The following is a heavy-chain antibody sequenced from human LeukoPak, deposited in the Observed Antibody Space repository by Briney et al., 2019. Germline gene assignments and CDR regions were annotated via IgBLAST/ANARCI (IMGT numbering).Heavy chain of an antibody. J-gene: IGHJ5*02. CDR1: GGSFSGYY. D-gene: IGHD6-6*01. V-gene: IGHV4-34*01. CDR3: ARGPEYSSSYWFDP. CDR2: INHSGST. Sequence: SETLSLTCAVYGGSFSGYYWSWIRQPPGKGLEWIGEINHSGSTNYNPSLKSRVTISVDTSKNQFSLKLSSVTAADTAVYYCARGPEYSSSYWFDPWGQETLVTVSS.